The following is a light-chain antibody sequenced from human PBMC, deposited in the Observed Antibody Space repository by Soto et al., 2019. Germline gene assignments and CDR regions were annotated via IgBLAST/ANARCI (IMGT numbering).Light chain of an antibody. CDR1: QSISSW. V-gene: IGKV1-5*01. CDR3: QQYKSYPVT. J-gene: IGKJ5*01. Sequence: DIQMTQSPSTLSASVGDRFTITCRASQSISSWLAWYQQKPGKXPKXXIYDASSLESGVPSRFSGSGSGTELTITISSLQPEDSETYYCQQYKSYPVTFGQGTRLEIK. CDR2: DAS.